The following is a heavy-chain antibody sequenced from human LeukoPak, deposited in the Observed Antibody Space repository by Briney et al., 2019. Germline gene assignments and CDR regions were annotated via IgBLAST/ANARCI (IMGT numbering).Heavy chain of an antibody. D-gene: IGHD6-13*01. CDR1: GYTLTSYG. CDR2: ISAYNGNT. J-gene: IGHJ4*02. V-gene: IGHV1-18*01. Sequence: WASVKVSCKASGYTLTSYGISWVRQAPGQGLEWMGWISAYNGNTNYAQKLQGRVTMTTDTSTSTAYMELRSLRSDDTAVYYCARDWVAAAGTVSAYWGQGTLVTVSS. CDR3: ARDWVAAAGTVSAY.